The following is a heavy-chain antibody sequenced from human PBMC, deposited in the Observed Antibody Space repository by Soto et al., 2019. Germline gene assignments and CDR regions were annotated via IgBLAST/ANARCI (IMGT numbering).Heavy chain of an antibody. Sequence: QEQVVESGGGVVQPGRSLRLSCAASGFTFSVYAMHWVRQAPGKGLEWVAFISYDGSNEYYADSVKGRFTLSRGNSKNTLYLQMNSLRAEETVVYYCARDNYGMVVWGQGTTVTVSS. J-gene: IGHJ6*02. V-gene: IGHV3-30-3*01. CDR3: ARDNYGMVV. CDR1: GFTFSVYA. CDR2: ISYDGSNE.